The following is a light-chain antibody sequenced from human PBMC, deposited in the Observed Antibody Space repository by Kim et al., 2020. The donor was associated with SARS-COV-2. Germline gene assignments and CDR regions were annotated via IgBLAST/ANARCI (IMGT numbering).Light chain of an antibody. Sequence: LGQTVRLTCQGDSLRSYYASWYQQKPGQAPVLVIYGKNNRPSGIPDRFSGSSSGNTASLTITGAQAEDEADYYCNSRDSSGNHYVFGTGTKVTVL. CDR2: GKN. V-gene: IGLV3-19*01. J-gene: IGLJ1*01. CDR3: NSRDSSGNHYV. CDR1: SLRSYY.